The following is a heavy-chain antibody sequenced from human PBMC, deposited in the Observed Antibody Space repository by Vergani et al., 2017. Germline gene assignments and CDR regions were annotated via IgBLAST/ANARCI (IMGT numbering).Heavy chain of an antibody. Sequence: EVQLLESGGGLVQPGGSLRLSCAASGFTFSTYAMTWVRQAPGKGLEWDSTISSDGGSTYYADSVKGRFTISRDNSKNTLSLQMNSLTAEDTAIYYCAKGNGGSYVYSGYYMDVWGKGTTVTVSS. V-gene: IGHV3-23*01. CDR2: ISSDGGST. D-gene: IGHD5-18*01. J-gene: IGHJ6*03. CDR3: AKGNGGSYVYSGYYMDV. CDR1: GFTFSTYA.